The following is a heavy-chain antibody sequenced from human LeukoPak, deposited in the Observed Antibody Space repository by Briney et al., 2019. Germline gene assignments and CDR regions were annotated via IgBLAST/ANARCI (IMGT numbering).Heavy chain of an antibody. D-gene: IGHD1-26*01. Sequence: ASVKVSCKVSGYTLTELSMHWVRQAPGKGLEWMGGFDPEDGETIYAQKFQGRVTMTEDTSTDTAYMELSSLRSEDTAVYYCATGYGTKWELLTVTTYWGQGTLVTVSS. J-gene: IGHJ4*02. CDR3: ATGYGTKWELLTVTTY. CDR2: FDPEDGET. CDR1: GYTLTELS. V-gene: IGHV1-24*01.